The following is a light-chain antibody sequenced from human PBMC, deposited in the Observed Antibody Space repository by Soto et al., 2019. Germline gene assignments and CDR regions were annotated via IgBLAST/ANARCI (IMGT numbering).Light chain of an antibody. CDR1: QSISSW. V-gene: IGKV1-5*01. Sequence: DIQMTQSPSTLSASVGDRVTITCRASQSISSWLAWYQQKPGKAPHLLIYAASSLESGVPSRFSGCGSGTEFTLTISSLQPDDFATYYCQQYHTYPYTFGQGTNLEI. CDR3: QQYHTYPYT. J-gene: IGKJ2*01. CDR2: AAS.